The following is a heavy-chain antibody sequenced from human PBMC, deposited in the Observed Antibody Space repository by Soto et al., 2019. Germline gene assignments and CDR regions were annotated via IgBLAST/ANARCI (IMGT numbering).Heavy chain of an antibody. V-gene: IGHV3-23*01. J-gene: IGHJ6*02. Sequence: GGSLRLSCAASGFTFRSSAMSWVRQAPGKGLEWVSAISGSGGSTYYADSVKGRFTISRDNSKNTLYLQMNSLRAEDTAVYYCAKVKAVAGPEEYYYYGMDVRGQGTTVPVSS. CDR1: GFTFRSSA. CDR3: AKVKAVAGPEEYYYYGMDV. CDR2: ISGSGGST. D-gene: IGHD6-19*01.